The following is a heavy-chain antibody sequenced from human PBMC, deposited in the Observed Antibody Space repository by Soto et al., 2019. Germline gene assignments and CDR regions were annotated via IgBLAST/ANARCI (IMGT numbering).Heavy chain of an antibody. J-gene: IGHJ6*03. Sequence: GGSLRLSCAASGFTFSSYGMHWVRQAPGKGLEWVAVISYDGSNKYYADSVKGRFTISRDNSKNTLYLQMNSLRAEDTAVYYCAKDLLDYRYDYYYMDVWGKGTTVTVSS. CDR3: AKDLLDYRYDYYYMDV. CDR2: ISYDGSNK. CDR1: GFTFSSYG. V-gene: IGHV3-30*18. D-gene: IGHD4-4*01.